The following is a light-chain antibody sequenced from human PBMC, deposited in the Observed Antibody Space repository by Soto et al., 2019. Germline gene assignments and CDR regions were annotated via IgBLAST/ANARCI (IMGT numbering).Light chain of an antibody. V-gene: IGLV2-14*01. CDR1: NSDVGRYNS. Sequence: QSALTQPVSVSGSPGQSITISCTGTNSDVGRYNSVSWYQQHPGKAPELMIYEVNNRPSGVSSRFSGSKSGNTASLTISGLQAEDEADYYCSSYTTINTRVFGGGTKLTVL. J-gene: IGLJ3*02. CDR3: SSYTTINTRV. CDR2: EVN.